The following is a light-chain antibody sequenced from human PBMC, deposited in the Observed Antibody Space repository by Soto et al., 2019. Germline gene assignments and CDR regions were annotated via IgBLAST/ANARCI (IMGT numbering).Light chain of an antibody. CDR3: MQALQIRVE. J-gene: IGKJ1*01. CDR2: LGS. Sequence: DSVMTQFPLSLSVTPGEPASISCRSSQSLLHSNGYNYLDWYVQKPGQSPQLLIYLGSNRASGVPNRFSGSESGTDFTLKISTVEAEDVGVYYCMQALQIRVEFGQGTKVEIK. CDR1: QSLLHSNGYNY. V-gene: IGKV2-28*01.